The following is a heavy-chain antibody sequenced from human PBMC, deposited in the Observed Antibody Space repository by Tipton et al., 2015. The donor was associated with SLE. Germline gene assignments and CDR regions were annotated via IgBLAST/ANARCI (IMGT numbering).Heavy chain of an antibody. D-gene: IGHD3-10*01. V-gene: IGHV3-48*01. CDR2: ISSSSSTI. CDR3: ARDLAGGFDY. J-gene: IGHJ4*02. CDR1: GFTFSGYA. Sequence: SLRLSCAASGFTFSGYAMSWVRQAPGKGLEWVSYISSSSSTIYYADSVKGRFTISRDNAKNSLYLQMNSLRAEDTAVYYCARDLAGGFDYWGQGTLVTVSS.